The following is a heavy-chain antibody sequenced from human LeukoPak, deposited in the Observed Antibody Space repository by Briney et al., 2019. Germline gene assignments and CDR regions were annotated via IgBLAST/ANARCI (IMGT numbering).Heavy chain of an antibody. CDR1: GGSFSGYY. Sequence: SETLSLTCAVYGGSFSGYYWNWIRQAPGKGLDWISEINHSGSTNYNPSLKSRVTISVDTSKNQFSLKLSSVTAADTAVYYCARGRIWGSRAFDIWGQGTMVTVSS. J-gene: IGHJ3*02. CDR2: INHSGST. CDR3: ARGRIWGSRAFDI. V-gene: IGHV4-34*01. D-gene: IGHD3-16*01.